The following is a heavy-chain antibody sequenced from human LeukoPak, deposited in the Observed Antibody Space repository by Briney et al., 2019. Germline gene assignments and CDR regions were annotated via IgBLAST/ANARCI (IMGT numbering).Heavy chain of an antibody. J-gene: IGHJ4*02. CDR2: INPNSGGT. V-gene: IGHV1-2*02. Sequence: GASVKVSCKASGYTCTGYYMHWVRQAPGQGLEWMGWINPNSGGTNYAQKFQGRVTMTRDTSISTAYMELSRLRSDDTAVYYCAREVRNYYYDSSGYTDYWGQGTLVTVSS. CDR1: GYTCTGYY. CDR3: AREVRNYYYDSSGYTDY. D-gene: IGHD3-22*01.